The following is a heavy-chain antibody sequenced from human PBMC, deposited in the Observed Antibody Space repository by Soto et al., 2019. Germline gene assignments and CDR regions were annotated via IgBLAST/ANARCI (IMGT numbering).Heavy chain of an antibody. CDR3: ASAHWNRYYFDY. CDR2: IYYSGST. CDR1: GGSISSYY. D-gene: IGHD1-1*01. Sequence: QVQLQESGPGLVRPSETLSLTCTVSGGSISSYYWSWIRQPPGKGLEWIGYIYYSGSTNYNPSPKSRVTISVDTSKNQFSLKLSSVTAADTAVYYCASAHWNRYYFDYWGQGTLVTVSS. V-gene: IGHV4-59*01. J-gene: IGHJ4*02.